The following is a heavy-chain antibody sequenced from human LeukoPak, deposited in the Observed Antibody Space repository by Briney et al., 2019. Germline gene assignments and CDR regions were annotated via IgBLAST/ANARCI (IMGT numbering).Heavy chain of an antibody. CDR2: ISYSGST. J-gene: IGHJ4*02. Sequence: PSETLSLTCTVSGGSLRSYYWSWIRQPPGKGLEWIAYISYSGSTNYNPSLKSRVTISVDASKNQFSLKLSSVTAADTAVYYCAPLGDYYDGSDYHPRYHFDYWGQGTLVTVSS. CDR3: APLGDYYDGSDYHPRYHFDY. V-gene: IGHV4-59*12. CDR1: GGSLRSYY. D-gene: IGHD3-22*01.